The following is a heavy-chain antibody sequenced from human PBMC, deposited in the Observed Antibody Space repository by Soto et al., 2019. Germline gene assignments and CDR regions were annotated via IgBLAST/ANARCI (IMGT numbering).Heavy chain of an antibody. CDR2: VKEDGSEK. CDR1: GFTFSSYW. CDR3: ARLFINSFRYFHHYFGLDV. V-gene: IGHV3-7*05. D-gene: IGHD3-9*01. Sequence: GGSLRLSCAASGFTFSSYWMTWVRQAPGKGLEWVANVKEDGSEKNYVDSVKGRFTISRDNAKNSLYLQINTLRAEDTAVYYCARLFINSFRYFHHYFGLDVWGQGTTVTVSS. J-gene: IGHJ6*01.